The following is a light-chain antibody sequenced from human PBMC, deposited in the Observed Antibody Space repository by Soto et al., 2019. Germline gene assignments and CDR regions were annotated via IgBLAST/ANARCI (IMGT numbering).Light chain of an antibody. CDR2: GNS. CDR1: SSNIGAGYD. J-gene: IGLJ1*01. Sequence: QSVLTQPPSVSGVPGQRVTISCTGSSSNIGAGYDVHWYQQLPGTAPKLPIYGNSNRPSGVPDRFSGSKSGTSASLAITGLQAEDEADYYCQSYDSSLSALYVFGTGTKVTVL. V-gene: IGLV1-40*01. CDR3: QSYDSSLSALYV.